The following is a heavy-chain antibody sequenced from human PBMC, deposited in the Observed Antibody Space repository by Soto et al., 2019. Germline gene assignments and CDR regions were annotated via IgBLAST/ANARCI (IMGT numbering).Heavy chain of an antibody. Sequence: SETLSLTCTVSGGSISSYYWSWIRQPPGKGLEWIGYIYYSGSTNYNPSLKSRVTISVDTSKNQFSLKLSSVTAADTAVYYCARHRYSGYDVFDYWGQGTLVTVSS. CDR3: ARHRYSGYDVFDY. J-gene: IGHJ4*02. D-gene: IGHD5-12*01. V-gene: IGHV4-59*01. CDR1: GGSISSYY. CDR2: IYYSGST.